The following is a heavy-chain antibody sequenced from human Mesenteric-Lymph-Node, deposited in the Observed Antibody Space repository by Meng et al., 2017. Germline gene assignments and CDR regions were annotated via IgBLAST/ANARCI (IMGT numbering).Heavy chain of an antibody. Sequence: SVKVSCKASGGTFSSYAISWVRQAPGQGLEWMGGIIPIFGTANYAQKFQGRVTITADESTSTAYMELSSLRSEDTAVYYCARGRYCSGGSCYYFDYWGQGTRVTVSS. V-gene: IGHV1-69*13. CDR3: ARGRYCSGGSCYYFDY. CDR2: IIPIFGTA. CDR1: GGTFSSYA. J-gene: IGHJ4*02. D-gene: IGHD2-15*01.